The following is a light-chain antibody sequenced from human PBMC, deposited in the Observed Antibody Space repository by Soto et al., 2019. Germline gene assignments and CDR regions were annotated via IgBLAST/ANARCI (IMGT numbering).Light chain of an antibody. V-gene: IGKV3-20*01. CDR2: GAS. CDR1: QSVSSSY. J-gene: IGKJ2*01. Sequence: EIVLTQSPGTLSLSPGERATLSCRASQSVSSSYLAWYQQKPGQAPRLLIYGASSRATGLPARFSGSGSGTDFTLTISRLEPEDFAVYYCQQYGSSPGYTFGQGTKLEIK. CDR3: QQYGSSPGYT.